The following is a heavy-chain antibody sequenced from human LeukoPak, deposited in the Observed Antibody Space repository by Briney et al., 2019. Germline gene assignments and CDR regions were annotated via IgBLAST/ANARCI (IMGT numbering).Heavy chain of an antibody. CDR1: GFTFSSYA. D-gene: IGHD3-22*01. J-gene: IGHJ4*02. CDR2: ISGSGGST. Sequence: GGSLRLSCAASGFTFSSYAMSWVRQAPGKGLEWVSAISGSGGSTYYADSVKGRSTISRDNSKNTLYLQMNSLRAEDTAVYYCAKGQEAYYYDSSGYSGHFDYWGQGTLVTVSS. V-gene: IGHV3-23*01. CDR3: AKGQEAYYYDSSGYSGHFDY.